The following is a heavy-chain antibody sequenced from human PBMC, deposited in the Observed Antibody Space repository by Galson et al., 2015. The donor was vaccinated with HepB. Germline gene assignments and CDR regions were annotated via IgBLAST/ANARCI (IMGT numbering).Heavy chain of an antibody. V-gene: IGHV1-2*06. CDR3: ARDWGLVGATTTRPFHY. J-gene: IGHJ4*02. CDR2: INPNSGGP. Sequence: SVKVSCKASGYTFTRYYIHWVRQAPGQGLEWMGRINPNSGGPDYAQNFQGRVTMTRDTSISTAYMELTSLRSDDTAVYYCARDWGLVGATTTRPFHYWGQGTLVTVSS. CDR1: GYTFTRYY. D-gene: IGHD1-26*01.